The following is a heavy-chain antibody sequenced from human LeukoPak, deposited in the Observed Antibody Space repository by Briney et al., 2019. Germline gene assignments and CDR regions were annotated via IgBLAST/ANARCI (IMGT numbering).Heavy chain of an antibody. CDR2: ISSNGGST. D-gene: IGHD6-19*01. J-gene: IGHJ4*02. V-gene: IGHV3-64D*06. Sequence: GGSLRLSCSASGFTFSSYAMHWVRQAPGKGLEYVSAISSNGGSTYYADSVKGRFTISRDNPKNTLYLQMSSLRAEDTAVYYCVKWRAVAGYAHWGQGTLVTVSS. CDR3: VKWRAVAGYAH. CDR1: GFTFSSYA.